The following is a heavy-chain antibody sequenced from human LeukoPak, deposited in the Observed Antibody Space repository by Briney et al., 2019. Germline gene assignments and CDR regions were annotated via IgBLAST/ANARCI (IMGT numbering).Heavy chain of an antibody. J-gene: IGHJ6*02. V-gene: IGHV1-69*04. CDR1: GGTFSSYA. CDR3: ARVGVTIFGVVIADYYGMDV. Sequence: SVKVSCKASGGTFSSYAINWVRQAPGQGLEWMGRIIPILGIANYAQKFQGRVTITADKSTSTAYMELSSLRSEDTAVYYCARVGVTIFGVVIADYYGMDVWGQGTTVTVSS. CDR2: IIPILGIA. D-gene: IGHD3-3*01.